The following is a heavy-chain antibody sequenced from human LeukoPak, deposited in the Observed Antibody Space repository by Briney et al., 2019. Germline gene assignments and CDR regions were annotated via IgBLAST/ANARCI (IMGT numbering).Heavy chain of an antibody. CDR1: GITITSHW. D-gene: IGHD4-11*01. Sequence: ASVRVSCKASGITITSHWMHWVRQAPGQGLEWMGWINPNSGETNSAQKFQGRVTMTGDTSISTAYMELRRVTSDDTAVYYCARDRDYSDTERGFDYWGQGTLVTVSS. V-gene: IGHV1-2*02. CDR2: INPNSGET. CDR3: ARDRDYSDTERGFDY. J-gene: IGHJ4*02.